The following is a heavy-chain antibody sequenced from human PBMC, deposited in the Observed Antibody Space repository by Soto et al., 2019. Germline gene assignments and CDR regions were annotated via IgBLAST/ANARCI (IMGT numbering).Heavy chain of an antibody. CDR3: ARESSRQENPDAFDI. V-gene: IGHV3-33*01. CDR2: IWYDGSNK. CDR1: GFTFSSYG. Sequence: PGGSLRLSCAASGFTFSSYGMHWVRQAPGKGLEWVAVIWYDGSNKYYADSVKGRFTISRDNSKNTLYLQMNSLRAEDTAVYYCARESSRQENPDAFDIWGQGTMVTVSS. D-gene: IGHD6-13*01. J-gene: IGHJ3*02.